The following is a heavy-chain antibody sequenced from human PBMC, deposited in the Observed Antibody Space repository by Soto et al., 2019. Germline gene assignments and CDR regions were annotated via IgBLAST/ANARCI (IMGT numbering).Heavy chain of an antibody. J-gene: IGHJ4*02. Sequence: QVQLQQWGAGLLKPSETLSLTCAVYGGSFSVYHWSWIRQSPGKGLDGSGEINHSGSTNYNPSLNSRVALAFDTIMTQSSTRLRSMTAPDTDVYFCARAPYEILGVNKDYYFDSRGRGTLVTASS. CDR2: INHSGST. D-gene: IGHD3-22*01. CDR3: ARAPYEILGVNKDYYFDS. V-gene: IGHV4-34*01. CDR1: GGSFSVYH.